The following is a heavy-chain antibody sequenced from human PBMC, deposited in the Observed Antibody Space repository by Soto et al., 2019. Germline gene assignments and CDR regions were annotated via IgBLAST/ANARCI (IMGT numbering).Heavy chain of an antibody. CDR3: ARGSTDSYPGSRIFDF. J-gene: IGHJ4*02. CDR1: GFTFSSYA. Sequence: EVQLLESGGGLVQPGGSLRLSCAASGFTFSSYAMSWVRQAPGKGLEWVSAISGSGGSTYYADSVKGRFTISRDKSKKTLYLQMNSLRVEDSALYYCARGSTDSYPGSRIFDFWGRGTLVTVSS. V-gene: IGHV3-23*01. D-gene: IGHD3-10*01. CDR2: ISGSGGST.